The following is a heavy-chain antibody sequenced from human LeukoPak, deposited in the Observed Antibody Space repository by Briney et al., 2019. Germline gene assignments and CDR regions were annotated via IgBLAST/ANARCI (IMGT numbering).Heavy chain of an antibody. J-gene: IGHJ3*02. CDR3: ARHGRNLPGITGTTRGGGNDAFDI. CDR2: IYYSGST. V-gene: IGHV4-39*01. CDR1: GGSISSSSYY. D-gene: IGHD1-14*01. Sequence: PSETLSLTCTVSGGSISSSSYYWGWIRQPPGKGLEWIGSIYYSGSTYYNPSLKSRVTISVDTSKNQFSLKLSSVTAADTAVYYCARHGRNLPGITGTTRGGGNDAFDIWGQGTMVTVSS.